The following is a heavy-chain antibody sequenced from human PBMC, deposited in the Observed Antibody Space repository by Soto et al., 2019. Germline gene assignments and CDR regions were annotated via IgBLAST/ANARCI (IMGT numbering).Heavy chain of an antibody. CDR3: ASGYCSGGSCYSFDY. D-gene: IGHD2-15*01. Sequence: SVKVSCKASGGTFSSYAISWVRQAPGQGLEWMGGIIPIFGTANYAQKFQGRVTITADESTSTAYMELSSLRSEDTAVYYCASGYCSGGSCYSFDYWGQGTLVTVSS. V-gene: IGHV1-69*13. CDR1: GGTFSSYA. CDR2: IIPIFGTA. J-gene: IGHJ4*02.